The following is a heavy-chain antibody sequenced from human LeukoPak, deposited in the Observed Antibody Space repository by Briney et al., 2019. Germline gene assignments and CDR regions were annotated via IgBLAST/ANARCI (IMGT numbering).Heavy chain of an antibody. CDR3: AREECSGGSCYLFDY. CDR1: GYTFTGYY. D-gene: IGHD2-15*01. J-gene: IGHJ4*02. CDR2: INSNSGGT. Sequence: GASVKVSCKASGYTFTGYYMHWVRQAPGQGLEWMGWINSNSGGTNYAQKFQGRVTMTRDTSISTAYMELSRLRSDDTAVYYCAREECSGGSCYLFDYWGQGTLVTVSS. V-gene: IGHV1-2*02.